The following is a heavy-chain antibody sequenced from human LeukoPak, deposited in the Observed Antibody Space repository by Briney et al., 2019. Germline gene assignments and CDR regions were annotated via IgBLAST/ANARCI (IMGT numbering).Heavy chain of an antibody. D-gene: IGHD2-2*01. V-gene: IGHV4-59*01. CDR2: IYYSGNT. J-gene: IGHJ5*02. CDR3: ARSHTSPRWFDP. Sequence: SETLSLTCTVSGGSINSYYWSWIRQPPGKGLEWIGYIYYSGNTNYNPSLKSRVTISVDTSKNQFSLKLSSVTTADTAVYYCARSHTSPRWFDPWGQGTIVTVSS. CDR1: GGSINSYY.